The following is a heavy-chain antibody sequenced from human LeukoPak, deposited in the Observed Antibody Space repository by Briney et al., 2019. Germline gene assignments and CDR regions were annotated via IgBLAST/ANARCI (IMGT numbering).Heavy chain of an antibody. V-gene: IGHV3-23*01. D-gene: IGHD1-14*01. CDR1: GFTFSSYA. J-gene: IGHJ4*02. CDR3: AKRGEGRTYYFDY. CDR2: GGTAGGT. Sequence: GGSLRLSCAASGFTFSSYAMSWVRQAPGKGLEWVSTGGTAGGTYYADSVKGRFTVSRDNSKSTLYLQMSSLRVEDTALYYCAKRGEGRTYYFDYWGQGSLVTVSS.